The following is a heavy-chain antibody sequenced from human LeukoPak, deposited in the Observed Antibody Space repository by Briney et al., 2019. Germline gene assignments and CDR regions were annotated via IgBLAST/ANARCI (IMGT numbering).Heavy chain of an antibody. Sequence: GGSLRLFCAASGFTFSSYGMHWVRQAPGKGLEWVAVISYDGSNKYYAGSVKGRFTISRDNSKNTLYLQMNSLRAEDTAVYYCAKDLSTVTTSYDILTGYYYYYYYGMDVWGQGTTVTVSS. J-gene: IGHJ6*02. D-gene: IGHD3-9*01. CDR1: GFTFSSYG. CDR2: ISYDGSNK. V-gene: IGHV3-30*18. CDR3: AKDLSTVTTSYDILTGYYYYYYYGMDV.